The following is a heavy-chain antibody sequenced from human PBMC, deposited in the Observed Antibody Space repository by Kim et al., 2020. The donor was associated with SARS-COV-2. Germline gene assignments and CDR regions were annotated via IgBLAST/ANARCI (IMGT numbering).Heavy chain of an antibody. D-gene: IGHD2-21*02. J-gene: IGHJ6*02. Sequence: SETLSLTCTVSGGSISSGSYYWSWIRQPAGKGLEWIGRIYTSGSTNYNPSLKSRVTISVDTSKNQFSLKLSSVTAADTAVYYCARGSDSGLYYYYGMDVWGQGTTVTVSS. CDR3: ARGSDSGLYYYYGMDV. CDR2: IYTSGST. CDR1: GGSISSGSYY. V-gene: IGHV4-61*02.